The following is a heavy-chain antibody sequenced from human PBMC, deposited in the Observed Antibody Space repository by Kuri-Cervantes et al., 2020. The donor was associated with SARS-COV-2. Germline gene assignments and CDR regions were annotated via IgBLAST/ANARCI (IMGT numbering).Heavy chain of an antibody. CDR1: GFTFSSYG. J-gene: IGHJ3*02. D-gene: IGHD4-17*01. Sequence: LSLTCAASGFTFSSYGMHWVRQAPGKGLEWVAVVWYDGSNKYYADSVKGRFTISRDNSKNTLYLQMNSLRAEDTAVYYCAKGFYGDYVGPGAFDIWGQGTMVTVSS. CDR2: VWYDGSNK. CDR3: AKGFYGDYVGPGAFDI. V-gene: IGHV3-33*06.